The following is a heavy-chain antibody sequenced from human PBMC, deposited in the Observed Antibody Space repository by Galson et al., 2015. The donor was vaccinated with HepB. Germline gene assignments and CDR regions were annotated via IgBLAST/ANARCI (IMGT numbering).Heavy chain of an antibody. Sequence: SLRLSCAASGFTFSSYAMHWVRQAPGKGLEWVAVISYDGSNKYYADSGKGRVTISRDNSKNTLYLQMNSLRTEDTAMYYCARDQLGAVAAYYFDYWGQGTLVTVSS. CDR1: GFTFSSYA. V-gene: IGHV3-30*04. CDR2: ISYDGSNK. D-gene: IGHD6-19*01. CDR3: ARDQLGAVAAYYFDY. J-gene: IGHJ4*02.